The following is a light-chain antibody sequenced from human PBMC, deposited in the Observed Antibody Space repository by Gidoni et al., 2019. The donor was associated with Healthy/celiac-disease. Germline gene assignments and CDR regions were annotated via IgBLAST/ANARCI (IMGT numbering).Light chain of an antibody. J-gene: IGKJ4*01. CDR3: QQYDNLPRT. CDR2: DAS. V-gene: IGKV1-33*01. CDR1: QDISNY. Sequence: DIQMTQTPASLSASVGDRVTITCQASQDISNYLNWYQQKPGKAPKLLIYDASNLETVVPSRFSGSGSGTEFTFTISSLQPEDIATYYCQQYDNLPRTFGGGTKVEIK.